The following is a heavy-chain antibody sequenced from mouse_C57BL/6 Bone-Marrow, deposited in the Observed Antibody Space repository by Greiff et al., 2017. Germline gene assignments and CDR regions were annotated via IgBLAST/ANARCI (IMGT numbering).Heavy chain of an antibody. J-gene: IGHJ2*01. CDR3: ARDDGYYLFDY. Sequence: VQLKESGPELVKPGASVKLSCKASGYTFTSYDINWVKQRPGQGLEWIGWIYPRDGSTKYNEKFKGKATLTVDTSSSTAYMELHSLTSEDSAVYFCARDDGYYLFDYWGQGTTLTVSS. CDR1: GYTFTSYD. D-gene: IGHD2-3*01. CDR2: IYPRDGST. V-gene: IGHV1-85*01.